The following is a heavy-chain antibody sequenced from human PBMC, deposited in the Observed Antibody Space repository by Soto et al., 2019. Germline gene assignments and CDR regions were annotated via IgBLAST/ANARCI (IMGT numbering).Heavy chain of an antibody. D-gene: IGHD5-12*01. Sequence: QGHLLQSGDEVKTPGASVRVSCRASGYPFTSYGISWVRLAPGQGLEWVAWISAYNGNRDTAQKFQGRVTMTLDTSSDTAHMELGDLTSADTGVYYCARGRIVASIHDAFEIWGQGTKVTVSS. J-gene: IGHJ3*02. CDR1: GYPFTSYG. CDR2: ISAYNGNR. V-gene: IGHV1-18*01. CDR3: ARGRIVASIHDAFEI.